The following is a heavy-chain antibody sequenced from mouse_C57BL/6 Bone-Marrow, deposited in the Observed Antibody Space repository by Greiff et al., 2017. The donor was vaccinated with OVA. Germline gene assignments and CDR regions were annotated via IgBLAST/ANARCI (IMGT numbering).Heavy chain of an antibody. Sequence: VQLQQSGPELVKPGASVKISCKASGYTFTDYYMNWVKQSHGKSLEWIGDINPNNGGTSYNQKFKGKAPLTVAKSSSTAYMELRSLTSEDSAVYYCARSRTGKVDYWGQGTTLTVSS. CDR2: INPNNGGT. CDR3: ARSRTGKVDY. J-gene: IGHJ2*01. D-gene: IGHD4-1*01. V-gene: IGHV1-26*01. CDR1: GYTFTDYY.